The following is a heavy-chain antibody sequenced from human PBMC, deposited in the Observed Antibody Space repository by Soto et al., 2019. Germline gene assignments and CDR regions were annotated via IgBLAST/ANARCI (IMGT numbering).Heavy chain of an antibody. D-gene: IGHD2-15*01. CDR1: GYTFTSYA. CDR3: ARGHAKYCSGGSCYNDY. CDR2: INAGNGNT. V-gene: IGHV1-3*01. J-gene: IGHJ4*02. Sequence: ASVKVSCTASGYTFTSYAMHWVRQAPGQRLEWMGWINAGNGNTKYSQKFQGRVTITRDTSASTAYMELSSLRSEDTAVYYCARGHAKYCSGGSCYNDYWGQGTLVTVSS.